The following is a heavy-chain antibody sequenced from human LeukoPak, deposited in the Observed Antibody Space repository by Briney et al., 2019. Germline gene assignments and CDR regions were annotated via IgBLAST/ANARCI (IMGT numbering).Heavy chain of an antibody. D-gene: IGHD2-2*01. CDR3: ARPLRYCSSTSCTTGGFDP. Sequence: GESLKISCKGSGYSFTSYWIGWVCQMPGKGLEWMGIIYPGDSDTRYSPSFQGQVTISADKSISTAYLQWSSLKASDTAMYYCARPLRYCSSTSCTTGGFDPWGQGTLVTVSS. J-gene: IGHJ5*02. CDR1: GYSFTSYW. V-gene: IGHV5-51*01. CDR2: IYPGDSDT.